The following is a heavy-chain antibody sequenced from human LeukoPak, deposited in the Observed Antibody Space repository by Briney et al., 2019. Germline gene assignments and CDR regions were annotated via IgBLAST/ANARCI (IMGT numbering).Heavy chain of an antibody. J-gene: IGHJ4*02. CDR2: IYSGGST. D-gene: IGHD6-19*01. CDR3: AREGGGSSGWGRYLDY. V-gene: IGHV3-53*01. CDR1: GFTVSSNY. Sequence: GGSLRLSCAASGFTVSSNYMSWVRQAPGKGLEWVSVIYSGGSTYYADSVKGRFTISRDNSKNTLYLQMNSLRAEDTAVYYCAREGGGSSGWGRYLDYWGQGTLVTVSS.